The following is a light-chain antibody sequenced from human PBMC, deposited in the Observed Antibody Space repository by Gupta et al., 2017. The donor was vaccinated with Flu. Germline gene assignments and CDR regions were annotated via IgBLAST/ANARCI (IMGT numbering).Light chain of an antibody. CDR2: EVS. V-gene: IGLV2-8*01. J-gene: IGLJ3*02. CDR1: SRDVGGYNY. Sequence: SALPQPPSASGSPGPSVTISCTGTSRDVGGYNYVSWYQQHPGKAHKLMIYEVSKRPAGVPDRFSGSKSGNTASLTVSGRQEEEEADYYCSADAGSNNWVFGGGTKLTVL. CDR3: SADAGSNNWV.